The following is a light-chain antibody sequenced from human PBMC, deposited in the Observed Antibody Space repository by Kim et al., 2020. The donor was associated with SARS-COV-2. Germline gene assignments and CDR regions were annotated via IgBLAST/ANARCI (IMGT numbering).Light chain of an antibody. Sequence: QSALTQPPSASESPGQSVTISCTGTSSDVGAYNYVSWYQQHPGKAPKLMIYEVTKRPSGVPDRFSGSKSGNTASLTVSGLQPADEADYYCSSYAGSNLVVFGGGTQLTVL. J-gene: IGLJ2*01. CDR2: EVT. CDR3: SSYAGSNLVV. V-gene: IGLV2-8*01. CDR1: SSDVGAYNY.